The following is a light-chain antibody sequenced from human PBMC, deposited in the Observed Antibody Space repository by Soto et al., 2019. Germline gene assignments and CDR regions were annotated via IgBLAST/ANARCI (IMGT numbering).Light chain of an antibody. Sequence: EIVLTRSPGTLSLSPGERATLSCRASQSVSSSYFAWYQQKPGQAPRLLIYGASSRATGIPDRFSGSGSGTDFPLTISRMEHEESAVYCCQQYGSAPTFRQGTKVDTK. J-gene: IGKJ1*01. CDR1: QSVSSSY. CDR3: QQYGSAPT. CDR2: GAS. V-gene: IGKV3-20*01.